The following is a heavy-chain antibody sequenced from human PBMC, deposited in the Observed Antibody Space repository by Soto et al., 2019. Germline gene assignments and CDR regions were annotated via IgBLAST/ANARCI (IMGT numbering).Heavy chain of an antibody. CDR1: GFTFDDYA. D-gene: IGHD2-15*01. CDR3: AKDGYCSGGSCYGFDY. Sequence: GGSLRLSCAASGFTFDDYAMHWVRQAPGKGLEWVSGISWNSGSIGYADSVKGRFTISRDNAKNSLYLQMNSLRAEDTALYYCAKDGYCSGGSCYGFDYWGQGTLVTVSS. CDR2: ISWNSGSI. J-gene: IGHJ4*02. V-gene: IGHV3-9*01.